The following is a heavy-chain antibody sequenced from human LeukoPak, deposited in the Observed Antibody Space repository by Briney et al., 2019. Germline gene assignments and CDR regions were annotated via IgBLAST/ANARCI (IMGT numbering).Heavy chain of an antibody. CDR2: ISAYNGNT. Sequence: ASVKVSCKASGYTFTCYGISWVRQAPGQGLEWMGWISAYNGNTNYAQKLQGRVTMTTDTSTSTAYMELRSLRSDDTAVYYCARSLEAITHFDYWGQGTLVTVSS. D-gene: IGHD3-3*01. V-gene: IGHV1-18*01. J-gene: IGHJ4*02. CDR3: ARSLEAITHFDY. CDR1: GYTFTCYG.